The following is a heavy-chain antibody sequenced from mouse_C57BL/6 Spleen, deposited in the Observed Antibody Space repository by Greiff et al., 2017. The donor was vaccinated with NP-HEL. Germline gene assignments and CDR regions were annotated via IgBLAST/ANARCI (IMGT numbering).Heavy chain of an antibody. CDR3: VRQSYYGSPYYFDY. CDR2: IRSKSNNYAT. Sequence: EVHLVESGGGLVQPKGSLKLSCAASGFSFNTYAMNWVRQAPGKGLEWVARIRSKSNNYATYYADSVKDRFTISRDDSESMLYLQMNNLKTEDTAMYYCVRQSYYGSPYYFDYWGQGTTLTVSS. V-gene: IGHV10-1*01. D-gene: IGHD1-1*01. CDR1: GFSFNTYA. J-gene: IGHJ2*01.